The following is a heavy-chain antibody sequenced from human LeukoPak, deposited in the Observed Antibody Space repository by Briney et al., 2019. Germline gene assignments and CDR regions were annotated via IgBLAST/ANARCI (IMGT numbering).Heavy chain of an antibody. D-gene: IGHD5-24*01. V-gene: IGHV1-69*04. CDR1: GGTFSSYA. CDR3: ARVRDGYNYDY. CDR2: IIPIFGIA. Sequence: SVKVSCKASGGTFSSYAISWVRQAPGQGLEWMGRIIPIFGIANYAQKFQGRVTITADKSTSTAYMELSSLRSEDTAVYYSARVRDGYNYDYWGQGTLVTVSS. J-gene: IGHJ4*02.